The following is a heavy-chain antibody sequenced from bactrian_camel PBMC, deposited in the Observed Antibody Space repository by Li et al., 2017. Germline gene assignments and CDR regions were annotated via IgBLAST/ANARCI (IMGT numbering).Heavy chain of an antibody. CDR3: AADFFSSIRLDQYCHDDAYSY. CDR2: IYTRGGST. V-gene: IGHV3S40*01. D-gene: IGHD1*01. CDR1: GYTYSSDC. J-gene: IGHJ4*01. Sequence: DVQLVESGGGSVQAGGSLRLSCTASGYTYSSDCVAWFRQAPGKEREGVAAIYTRGGSTYYADSVKGRFTISQDNAKTTVYLQMDSLKPEDTAMYICAADFFSSIRLDQYCHDDAYSYWGQGTQVTVS.